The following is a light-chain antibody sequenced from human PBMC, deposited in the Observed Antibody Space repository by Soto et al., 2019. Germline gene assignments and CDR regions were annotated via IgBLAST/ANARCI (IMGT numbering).Light chain of an antibody. Sequence: IVVTQSAGTLSLSPGERVTLSCRASQSVTTRLAWYQHKPGQAPTLLMSGASNRASGVPVRFSGSRSGTDFTLTITRLEPEDFALYYCQQYGGSPITFGLGTRLEIK. V-gene: IGKV3-20*01. CDR3: QQYGGSPIT. CDR1: QSVTTR. CDR2: GAS. J-gene: IGKJ5*01.